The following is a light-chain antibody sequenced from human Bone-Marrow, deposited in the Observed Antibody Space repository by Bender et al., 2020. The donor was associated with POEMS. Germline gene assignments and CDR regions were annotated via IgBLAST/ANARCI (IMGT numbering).Light chain of an antibody. V-gene: IGLV1-44*01. CDR3: AVWDDRLNGWV. CDR2: SSH. Sequence: QSVLTQPPSASGTPGQRVTISCSGGSSNIGAHAVNWYQHLPGTAPKLLIYSSHRRPSEVPDRFSGSRSGTSASLASSGLQSKNEADYYCAVWDDRLNGWVFGGGTRLSVL. J-gene: IGLJ3*02. CDR1: SSNIGAHA.